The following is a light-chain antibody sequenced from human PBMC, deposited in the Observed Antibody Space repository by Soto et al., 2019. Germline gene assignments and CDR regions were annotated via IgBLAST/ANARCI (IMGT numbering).Light chain of an antibody. Sequence: VLTQSPGALALSPGEGGTLSCSASQSVSSTYLAWYQQKPGQAPRLLIYGASSRATGIQDRFSGSGSGTDFTLTISRMEPEDFAVYYCKQFGSSPRTCGQGTKGDIK. J-gene: IGKJ1*01. CDR3: KQFGSSPRT. CDR2: GAS. V-gene: IGKV3-20*01. CDR1: QSVSSTY.